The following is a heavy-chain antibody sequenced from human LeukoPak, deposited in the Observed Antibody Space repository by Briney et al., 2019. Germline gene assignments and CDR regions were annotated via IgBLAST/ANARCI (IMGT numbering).Heavy chain of an antibody. CDR2: MNPNSGNT. CDR3: AREDCSGGSCYGFDP. D-gene: IGHD2-15*01. Sequence: ASVKVSCKASGYTFTSYDINWVQQATGQGLEWMGWMNPNSGNTGYAQKFQGRVTMTRNTSISSAYMELSSLRSEDTAVYYCAREDCSGGSCYGFDPWGQGTLVTVSS. CDR1: GYTFTSYD. J-gene: IGHJ5*02. V-gene: IGHV1-8*01.